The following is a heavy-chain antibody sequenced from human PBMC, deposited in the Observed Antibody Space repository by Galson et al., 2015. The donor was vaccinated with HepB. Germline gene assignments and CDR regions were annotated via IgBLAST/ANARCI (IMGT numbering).Heavy chain of an antibody. CDR3: ARIGGITIFGVAIQDWFDP. J-gene: IGHJ5*02. CDR1: GFTFSSYS. D-gene: IGHD3-3*01. Sequence: SLRLSCAASGFTFSSYSMNWVRQAPGKGLEWVSYISSSSSTIYYADSVKGRFTISRDNAKNSLYLQMNSLRAEDTAVYYCARIGGITIFGVAIQDWFDPWGQGTLVTVSS. CDR2: ISSSSSTI. V-gene: IGHV3-48*01.